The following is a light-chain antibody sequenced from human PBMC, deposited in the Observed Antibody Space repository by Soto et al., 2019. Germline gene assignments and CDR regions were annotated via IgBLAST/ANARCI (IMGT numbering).Light chain of an antibody. Sequence: EIVMTQSPATLSVSPGERATLSCRASESVSSNVAWYQHKPGQAPRPLIYGASTRATGIPARFSGSGSGTEFTLTISSLQSEDFAVYYCQQYSNWSWTFGQGTKVDIK. V-gene: IGKV3-15*01. CDR3: QQYSNWSWT. CDR2: GAS. J-gene: IGKJ1*01. CDR1: ESVSSN.